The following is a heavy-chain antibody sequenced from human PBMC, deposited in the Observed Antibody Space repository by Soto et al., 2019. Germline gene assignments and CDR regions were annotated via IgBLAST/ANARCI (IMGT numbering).Heavy chain of an antibody. CDR2: IIPIFGTA. CDR1: GGTFSSYA. V-gene: IGHV1-69*12. Sequence: QVQLVQSGAEVKKPGSSVKVSCKASGGTFSSYAISWVRQAPGQGLEWMGGIIPIFGTANYAQKFQGRVTITADESTSTAYMELSSRRSGDTAVYYCANGGGTEMATITGHNWFDPWGQGTLVTVSS. CDR3: ANGGGTEMATITGHNWFDP. J-gene: IGHJ5*02. D-gene: IGHD5-12*01.